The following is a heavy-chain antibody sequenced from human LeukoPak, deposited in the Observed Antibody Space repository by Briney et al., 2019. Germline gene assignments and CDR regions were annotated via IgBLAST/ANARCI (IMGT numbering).Heavy chain of an antibody. D-gene: IGHD6-19*01. J-gene: IGHJ4*02. V-gene: IGHV3-30*02. CDR1: GFTFSSYG. Sequence: GGSLRLSCAASGFTFSSYGMHWVRQAPGKGLEWVAFIRYDGSNKYYADSVKGRFTISRDDSKNTLYLQMNSLRAEDTAVYYCAKEVTGYSSGWGVRYYFDYWGQGTLVTVSS. CDR3: AKEVTGYSSGWGVRYYFDY. CDR2: IRYDGSNK.